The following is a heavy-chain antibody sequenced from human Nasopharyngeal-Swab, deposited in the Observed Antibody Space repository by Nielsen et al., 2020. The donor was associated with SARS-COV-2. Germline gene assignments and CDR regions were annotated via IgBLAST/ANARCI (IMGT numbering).Heavy chain of an antibody. Sequence: ASVKVSCKVSGYTLTELSMHWMRQAPGKGLEWMGGFDPEDGETIYAQKFQGRVTMTEDTSTDTAYMELSSLRSEDTAVYYCATGPVVAPLHWFDPWGQGTLVTVSS. CDR3: ATGPVVAPLHWFDP. J-gene: IGHJ5*02. CDR2: FDPEDGET. CDR1: GYTLTELS. D-gene: IGHD4-23*01. V-gene: IGHV1-24*01.